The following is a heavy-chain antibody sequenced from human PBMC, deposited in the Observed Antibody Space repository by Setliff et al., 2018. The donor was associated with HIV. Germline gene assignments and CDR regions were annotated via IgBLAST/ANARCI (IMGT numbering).Heavy chain of an antibody. CDR2: INPNSGGT. D-gene: IGHD3-22*01. V-gene: IGHV1-2*02. CDR3: ARIPNHSSGFDY. J-gene: IGHJ4*02. Sequence: ASVKVSCKASGYTFTGYYMHWVRQAPGQGLEWMGWINPNSGGTNYAQKFQGRVTMTRDTSISTAYMELSRLRSDDTAVYYCARIPNHSSGFDYWGQGTPVTVSS. CDR1: GYTFTGYY.